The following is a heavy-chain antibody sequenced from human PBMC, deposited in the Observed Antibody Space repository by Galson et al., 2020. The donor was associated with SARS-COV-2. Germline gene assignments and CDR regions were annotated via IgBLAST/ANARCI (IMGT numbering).Heavy chain of an antibody. D-gene: IGHD3-22*01. CDR3: ARVPRTYYYDSSGYLDY. Sequence: ASVKVSCKTAGYTFTSYGLSWVRQAPGQGLEWVGWITTYDGNTNYAQNLQGRVTMYTDTSTRTAYMELRSLRSDDTAMYYCARVPRTYYYDSSGYLDYWGQESLVTVSS. CDR1: GYTFTSYG. V-gene: IGHV1-18*04. CDR2: ITTYDGNT. J-gene: IGHJ4*02.